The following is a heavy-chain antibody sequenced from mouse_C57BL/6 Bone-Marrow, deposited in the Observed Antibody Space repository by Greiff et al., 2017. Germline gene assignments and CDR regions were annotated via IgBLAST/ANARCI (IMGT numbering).Heavy chain of an antibody. CDR3: ARKGYPHWYFEV. Sequence: QVQLQQSGPELVKPGASVKISCKASGYAFSSSWMNWVKQRPGKGLEWIGRIYPGDGDTNYNGKFKGKATLTADKSSSTAYMQLSSLTSEDSAVYFCARKGYPHWYFEVWGTGTTVTVAS. V-gene: IGHV1-82*01. D-gene: IGHD2-2*01. CDR2: IYPGDGDT. CDR1: GYAFSSSW. J-gene: IGHJ1*03.